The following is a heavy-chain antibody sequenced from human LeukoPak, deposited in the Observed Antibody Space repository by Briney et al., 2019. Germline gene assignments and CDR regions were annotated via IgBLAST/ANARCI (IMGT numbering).Heavy chain of an antibody. J-gene: IGHJ4*02. CDR3: ATGGRYCSGGSCYHTFNFDY. D-gene: IGHD2-15*01. CDR1: GGTFSSYA. CDR2: IIPIFGTA. V-gene: IGHV1-69*06. Sequence: SVKVSCKASGGTFSSYAIGWVRQAPGQGLEWMGGIIPIFGTANYAQKFQGRVTITADKSTSTAYMELSSLRSEDTAVYYCATGGRYCSGGSCYHTFNFDYWGQGTLVTVSS.